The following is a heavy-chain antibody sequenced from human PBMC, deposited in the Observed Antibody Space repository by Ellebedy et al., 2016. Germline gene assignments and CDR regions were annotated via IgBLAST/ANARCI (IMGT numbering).Heavy chain of an antibody. D-gene: IGHD5-18*01. CDR2: IGTAGDT. CDR3: ARVRFGDTAVDY. Sequence: GGSLRLSCAASGFTFRSYDMHWVRQATGKGLEWVSAIGTAGDTYYPGSVKGRFTNSRENAKNYLYLQMNSRGAEDTAVYYCARVRFGDTAVDYWGQGTLVTVSS. V-gene: IGHV3-13*01. J-gene: IGHJ4*02. CDR1: GFTFRSYD.